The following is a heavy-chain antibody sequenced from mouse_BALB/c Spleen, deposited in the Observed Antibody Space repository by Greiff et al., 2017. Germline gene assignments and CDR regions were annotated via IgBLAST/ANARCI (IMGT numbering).Heavy chain of an antibody. Sequence: EVKVVESGGGLVQPGGSRKLSCAASGFTFSSFGMHWVRQAPEKGLEWVAYISSGSSTIYYADTVKGRFTISRDNPKNTLFLQMTSLRSEDTAMYYCAREGYGDYYAMDYWGQGTSVTVSS. D-gene: IGHD2-14*01. J-gene: IGHJ4*01. CDR2: ISSGSSTI. V-gene: IGHV5-17*02. CDR1: GFTFSSFG. CDR3: AREGYGDYYAMDY.